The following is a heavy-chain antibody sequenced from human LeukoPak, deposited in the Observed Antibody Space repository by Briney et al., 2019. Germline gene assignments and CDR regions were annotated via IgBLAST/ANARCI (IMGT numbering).Heavy chain of an antibody. CDR2: IYYSGST. V-gene: IGHV4-59*01. Sequence: SETLSLTCTVSGASISSYYWSWIRQPPGKGLEWIGYIYYSGSTNYNPSLKSRLTISVDTFKTQFSLKLSSVTAADTAVYYCVRPDSSGYNYVDWGQGTLVTVSS. CDR3: VRPDSSGYNYVD. CDR1: GASISSYY. D-gene: IGHD3-22*01. J-gene: IGHJ4*02.